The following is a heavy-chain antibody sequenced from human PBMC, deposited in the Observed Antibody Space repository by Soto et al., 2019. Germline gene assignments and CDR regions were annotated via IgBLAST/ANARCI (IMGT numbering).Heavy chain of an antibody. CDR2: IYHSGST. Sequence: SETLSLTCAVSGGSISSGGYSWSWIRQPPGKGLEWIGYIYHSGSTYYNPSLKSRVTISVDRSKNQFSLKLSSVTAADTAVYYCARGRGATDAFDIWGQGTMVTVSS. D-gene: IGHD1-26*01. CDR1: GGSISSGGYS. CDR3: ARGRGATDAFDI. J-gene: IGHJ3*02. V-gene: IGHV4-30-2*01.